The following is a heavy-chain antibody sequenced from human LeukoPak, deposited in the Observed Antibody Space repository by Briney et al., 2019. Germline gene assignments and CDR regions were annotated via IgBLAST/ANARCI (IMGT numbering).Heavy chain of an antibody. V-gene: IGHV1-69*02. D-gene: IGHD1-7*01. J-gene: IGHJ6*03. CDR3: ARVGPAGTTIGYYYYYMDV. CDR2: IIPILGIA. CDR1: GGTFSSYT. Sequence: SVKVSCKASGGTFSSYTVSWVRQAPGQGLEWMGRIIPILGIANYALKFQGRVTITADKSTSTAYMELSSLRSEDTAVYYCARVGPAGTTIGYYYYYMDVWGKGTTVTVSS.